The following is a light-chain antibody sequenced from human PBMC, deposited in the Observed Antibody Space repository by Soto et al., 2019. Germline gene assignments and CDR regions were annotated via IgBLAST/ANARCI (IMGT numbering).Light chain of an antibody. CDR2: GNS. J-gene: IGLJ2*01. CDR3: QSYDSSFVV. CDR1: SSNIGSNY. V-gene: IGLV1-47*02. Sequence: QPVLTQPPSASGTPGQRVTISCSGSSSNIGSNYVYWYQQLPGTAPKLLIYGNSNRPSGVPDRFSGSKSGTSASLAITGLRAEDEADYYCQSYDSSFVVFGGGTKLTVL.